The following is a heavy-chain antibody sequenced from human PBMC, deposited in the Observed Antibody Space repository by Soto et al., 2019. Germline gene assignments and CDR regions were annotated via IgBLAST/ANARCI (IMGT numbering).Heavy chain of an antibody. J-gene: IGHJ4*02. CDR1: GFSLSTSGVG. D-gene: IGHD6-13*01. V-gene: IGHV2-5*02. Sequence: QITLKESGPTLVKPTQTLTLTCTFSGFSLSTSGVGVGWIRQPPEKALEWLAVIYWDDDKRYNPSLNSRLTITKDTSKNQVVLTMTYMDPVDTATYYCAHRRPYSSSWNWGNFDYWGPGTQVTVSS. CDR2: IYWDDDK. CDR3: AHRRPYSSSWNWGNFDY.